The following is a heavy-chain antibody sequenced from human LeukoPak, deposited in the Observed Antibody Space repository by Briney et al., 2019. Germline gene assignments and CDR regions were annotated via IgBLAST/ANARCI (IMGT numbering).Heavy chain of an antibody. CDR2: IYYTGST. D-gene: IGHD3-10*01. V-gene: IGHV4-59*01. CDR1: GGSISNYY. J-gene: IGHJ6*03. CDR3: ARHGSITMVRGRLRYYYMDV. Sequence: SETLSLTCTVSGGSISNYYWNWIRQAPGKGLEWIGYIYYTGSTNKNPSLKSRVTMSVDTSKNQFSLNLKSVTPEDTAVYYCARHGSITMVRGRLRYYYMDVWGKGTTVTISS.